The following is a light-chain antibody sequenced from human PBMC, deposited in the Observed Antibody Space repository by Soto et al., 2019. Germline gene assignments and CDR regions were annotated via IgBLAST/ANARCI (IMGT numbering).Light chain of an antibody. CDR1: NSNIGSNP. CDR2: SDN. J-gene: IGLJ2*01. CDR3: AAWDDSLNGGGV. V-gene: IGLV1-44*01. Sequence: QSVLTQPPSASGTPGQRVTISCSGSNSNIGSNPVNWYQQLPGTAPKLLIHSDNQRPSGVPDRFSGTKSGTSASLAISGLQSEDEADYYCAAWDDSLNGGGVFGGGTKLTVL.